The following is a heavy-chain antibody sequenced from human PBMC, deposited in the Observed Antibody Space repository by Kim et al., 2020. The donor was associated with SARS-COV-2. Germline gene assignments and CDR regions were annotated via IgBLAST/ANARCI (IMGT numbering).Heavy chain of an antibody. Sequence: SVKVSCKTSGGSFSRYAIAWVRQAPGQGLEWMGAIIPMFGTPDYAQKFQGRVTIAADESTSTAYMELSSLTSDDTAVYYCAREATLFGRSSGVEYWGEG. CDR2: IIPMFGTP. J-gene: IGHJ4*02. CDR3: AREATLFGRSSGVEY. V-gene: IGHV1-69*13. CDR1: GGSFSRYA. D-gene: IGHD6-6*01.